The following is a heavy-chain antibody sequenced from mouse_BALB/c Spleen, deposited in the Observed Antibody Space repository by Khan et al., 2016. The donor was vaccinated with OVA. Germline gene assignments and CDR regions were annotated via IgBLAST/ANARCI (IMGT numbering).Heavy chain of an antibody. CDR1: GYTFTSYT. Sequence: QVQLKESGAELARPGASVKMSCKASGYTFTSYTIHWIKKRPGQGLEWIGYINLSNGYTNYNQKFKDKATLTTDKSSTTAYLQLSSLTSDDSAVYNGGRDGAYHRNDGWFTYWGQGTLVTVSA. J-gene: IGHJ3*01. CDR3: GRDGAYHRNDGWFTY. D-gene: IGHD2-14*01. CDR2: INLSNGYT. V-gene: IGHV1-4*01.